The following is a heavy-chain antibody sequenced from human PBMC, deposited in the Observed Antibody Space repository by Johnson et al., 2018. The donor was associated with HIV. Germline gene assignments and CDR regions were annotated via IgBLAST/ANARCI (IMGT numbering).Heavy chain of an antibody. CDR2: IRYDGSNK. V-gene: IGHV3-30*02. D-gene: IGHD2-8*01. Sequence: QVQLVESGGGVVQPGRSLRLSCAASGFTFSSYGIHWVRQAPGKGLEWVAFIRYDGSNKYYADSVKGRFTISRDNSKNTLYLQMNSLRAEDTAVYYCAKNGARGDAFDIWGQGTMVTVSS. CDR1: GFTFSSYG. CDR3: AKNGARGDAFDI. J-gene: IGHJ3*02.